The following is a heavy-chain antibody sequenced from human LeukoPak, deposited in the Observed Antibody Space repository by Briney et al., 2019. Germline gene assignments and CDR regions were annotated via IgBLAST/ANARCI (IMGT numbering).Heavy chain of an antibody. CDR1: GFTFSSYG. V-gene: IGHV3-33*06. CDR2: IWYDGSNK. J-gene: IGHJ5*02. CDR3: AKGVDTAAVTGSYNWFDP. D-gene: IGHD5-18*01. Sequence: GGSLRLSCAASGFTFSSYGMHWVRQAPGQGLEWVALIWYDGSNKYYADSVKGRFTISRDNSNNTLYLQMNSLRAEDTAVYYCAKGVDTAAVTGSYNWFDPWGQGTLVTVSS.